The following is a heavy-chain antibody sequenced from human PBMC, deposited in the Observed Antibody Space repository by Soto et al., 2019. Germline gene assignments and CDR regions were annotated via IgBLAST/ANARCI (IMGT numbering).Heavy chain of an antibody. CDR1: GGSISSSSYY. J-gene: IGHJ6*02. V-gene: IGHV4-39*01. Sequence: SETLSLTCTVSGGSISSSSYYWGWIRQPPGKGLEWIGSIYYSGSTYYNPSLKSRVTVSVDTSKNQFSLKLSSVTAADTAVYYCATTELWRDQKTRDYYYYYGMDVWGQGTTVTVSS. CDR3: ATTELWRDQKTRDYYYYYGMDV. CDR2: IYYSGST. D-gene: IGHD3-16*01.